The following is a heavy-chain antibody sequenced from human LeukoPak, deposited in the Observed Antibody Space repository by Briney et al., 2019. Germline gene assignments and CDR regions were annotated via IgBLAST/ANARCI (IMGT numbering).Heavy chain of an antibody. D-gene: IGHD3-9*01. CDR2: FDPEDGET. CDR1: GYTLTELS. J-gene: IGHJ4*02. V-gene: IGHV1-24*01. Sequence: ASVKVSCKVSGYTLTELSMHWVRQAPGKGLEWMGGFDPEDGETIYAQKFQGRVTMTEDTSTDTAYMELSSLRSEDTAVYYCATTKVAYYDILTGYSAYFDYWGQGTLVTVSS. CDR3: ATTKVAYYDILTGYSAYFDY.